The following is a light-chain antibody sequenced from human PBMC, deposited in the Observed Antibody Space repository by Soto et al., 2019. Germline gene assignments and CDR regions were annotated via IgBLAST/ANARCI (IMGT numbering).Light chain of an antibody. CDR3: ATWDDSLNGYV. Sequence: QSVLTQPPSASGTPEQRVTISCSGSGSNIGRYPVNWYQQFPGAAPKLLIYSNNQRPSGVPDRFSGSKSGTSASLAFSGLQSDDEADYYCATWDDSLNGYVFGPGTKVTVL. V-gene: IGLV1-44*01. J-gene: IGLJ1*01. CDR1: GSNIGRYP. CDR2: SNN.